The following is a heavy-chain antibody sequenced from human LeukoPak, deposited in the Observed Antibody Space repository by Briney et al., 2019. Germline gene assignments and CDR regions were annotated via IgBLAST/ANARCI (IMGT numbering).Heavy chain of an antibody. D-gene: IGHD3-22*01. CDR3: AKQAITMIVVVITGYFDY. CDR2: ISGSGGST. V-gene: IGHV3-23*01. Sequence: QPGRSLRLSCVASGFIFRNYAIHWVRQAPGKGLEWVSAISGSGGSTYYADSVKGRFTISRDYSKNTLYLQMNSLRAGDTAVYYCAKQAITMIVVVITGYFDYWGQGTLVTVSS. CDR1: GFIFRNYA. J-gene: IGHJ4*02.